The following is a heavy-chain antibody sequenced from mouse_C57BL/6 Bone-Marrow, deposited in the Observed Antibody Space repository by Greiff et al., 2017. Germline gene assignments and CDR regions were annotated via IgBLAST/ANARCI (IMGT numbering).Heavy chain of an antibody. D-gene: IGHD1-1*01. Sequence: QVQLKEPGAELVKPGASVKLSCKASGYTFTSYWMHWVKQRPGQGLEWIGMIHPNSGSTNYNEKFKSKATLTVDKSSSTAYMQLSSLTSEDSAVYYCARSNDYYGFDYWGQGTTLTVSS. CDR1: GYTFTSYW. CDR2: IHPNSGST. J-gene: IGHJ2*01. V-gene: IGHV1-64*01. CDR3: ARSNDYYGFDY.